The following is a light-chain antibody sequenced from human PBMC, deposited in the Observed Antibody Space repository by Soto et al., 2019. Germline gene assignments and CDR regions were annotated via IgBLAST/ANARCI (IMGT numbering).Light chain of an antibody. Sequence: EIVLTQSPGTLSLSPGERATLSCRASQSVSSNYLAWYRQKPGQPPRLLIYGASSRATGIQDRFSSSGSGTDSTITISRLEPEDFAVYYCQQYGSPLTFGGGTKVDIK. V-gene: IGKV3-20*01. CDR3: QQYGSPLT. CDR1: QSVSSNY. J-gene: IGKJ4*01. CDR2: GAS.